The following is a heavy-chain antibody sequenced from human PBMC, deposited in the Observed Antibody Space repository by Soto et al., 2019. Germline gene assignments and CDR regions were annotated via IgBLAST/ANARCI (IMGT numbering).Heavy chain of an antibody. J-gene: IGHJ4*02. Sequence: QVHLVQSGDEVKKPGASVKGSCKGSGYGFTTYGITWVRQAPGQGLEWMAWMSAHNGNTNYAQKLQGRVTVTRDTSTSTAYMELRSLRSDDTAVYYCARGRYGDYWGQGALVTVSS. D-gene: IGHD1-1*01. CDR1: GYGFTTYG. CDR3: ARGRYGDY. V-gene: IGHV1-18*01. CDR2: MSAHNGNT.